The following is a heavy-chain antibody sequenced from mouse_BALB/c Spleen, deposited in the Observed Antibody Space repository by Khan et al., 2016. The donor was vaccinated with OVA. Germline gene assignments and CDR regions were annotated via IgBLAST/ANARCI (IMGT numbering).Heavy chain of an antibody. CDR1: GYSIISGYY. D-gene: IGHD1-1*01. V-gene: IGHV3-6*02. Sequence: EVQLQESGPGLVKPSQSLSLTCSVTGYSIISGYYWNWIRQFPGNKLEWMGYISYDGSNNYNPSLTYRISITRDTSKNQFFRKLNSVPSEETATYYCATGGYGRGFAYWGQGTLVTVSA. CDR2: ISYDGSN. J-gene: IGHJ3*01. CDR3: ATGGYGRGFAY.